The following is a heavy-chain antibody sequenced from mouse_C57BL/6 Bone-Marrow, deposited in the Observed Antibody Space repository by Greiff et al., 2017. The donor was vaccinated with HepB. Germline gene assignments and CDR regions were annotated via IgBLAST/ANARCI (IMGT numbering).Heavy chain of an antibody. J-gene: IGHJ3*01. V-gene: IGHV1-82*01. Sequence: QVQLKESGPELVKPGASVKISCKASGYAFSSSWMNWVKQRPGKGLEWIGRIYPGDGDTNYNGKFKGKATLTADKSSSTAYMKLSSLRSEYSAVYCCSTRRVAYWGQGTLVTVSA. CDR2: IYPGDGDT. CDR1: GYAFSSSW. CDR3: STRRVAY.